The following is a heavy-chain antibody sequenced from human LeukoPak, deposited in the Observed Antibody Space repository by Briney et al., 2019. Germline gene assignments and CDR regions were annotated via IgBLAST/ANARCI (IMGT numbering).Heavy chain of an antibody. D-gene: IGHD2-8*01. CDR2: ISSISYI. CDR1: GFTFSSYS. Sequence: KPGGSLRLSCAVSGFTFSSYSMNWVRQAPGKGLEWVSSISSISYIYYAELVKGRFTISRDTAKNSLYLEMNSLRAEDTAVYYCARDLGYCTNGVCHTRFDYWGQGTLVAVSS. V-gene: IGHV3-21*04. J-gene: IGHJ4*02. CDR3: ARDLGYCTNGVCHTRFDY.